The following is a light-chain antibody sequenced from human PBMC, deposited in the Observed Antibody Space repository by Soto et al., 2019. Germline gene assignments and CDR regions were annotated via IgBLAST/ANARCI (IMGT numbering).Light chain of an antibody. J-gene: IGKJ1*01. CDR2: DAS. V-gene: IGKV3-20*01. CDR3: QQYGSSAT. Sequence: EIVLTQSPGTLSLSPGERATLSCRASQSVRSSYLAWYQQNPGQPPRLLIYDASTRAAGIPDRFSGSGSGTDFTLTIRRLEPEDFAVYYCQQYGSSATCGQGTKVEIK. CDR1: QSVRSSY.